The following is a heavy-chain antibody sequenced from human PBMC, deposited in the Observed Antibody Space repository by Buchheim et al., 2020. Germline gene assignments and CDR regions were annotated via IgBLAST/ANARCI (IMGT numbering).Heavy chain of an antibody. CDR2: IYYTGGP. V-gene: IGHV4-30-4*01. Sequence: QVQLQESGPRLVKPSQTLSLACTVSGGSISNDDYYWSWIRKPPGRGLEWIGYIYYTGGPLYNSSLKSRVTMSVDTSENQFSLRLESVTAADTAVYFCARVVAAARNGRSFDSWGQGTL. D-gene: IGHD6-13*01. CDR1: GGSISNDDYY. J-gene: IGHJ4*02. CDR3: ARVVAAARNGRSFDS.